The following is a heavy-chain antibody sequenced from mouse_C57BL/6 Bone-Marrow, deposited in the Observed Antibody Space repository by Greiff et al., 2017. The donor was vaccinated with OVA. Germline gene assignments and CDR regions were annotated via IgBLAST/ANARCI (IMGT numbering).Heavy chain of an antibody. V-gene: IGHV5-17*01. J-gene: IGHJ3*01. CDR1: GFTFSDYG. CDR2: ISSGSSTI. D-gene: IGHD1-3*01. Sequence: EVMLVESGGGLVKPGGSLKLSCAASGFTFSDYGMHWVRQAPEKGLEWVAYISSGSSTIYYADTVKGRFTISRDNAKNTLFLQMTSLRSEDTAMYYCTRQWGRGRAWFAYWGQGTLVTVSA. CDR3: TRQWGRGRAWFAY.